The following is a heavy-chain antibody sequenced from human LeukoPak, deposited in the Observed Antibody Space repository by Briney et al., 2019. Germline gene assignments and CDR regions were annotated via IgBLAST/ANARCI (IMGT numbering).Heavy chain of an antibody. CDR2: IYYSGST. Sequence: SETLSLTCIVSGGSIDSYYWSWVRQPPGKGLEWIGYIYYSGSTNYNPSLKSRVTMSVDTSKNQFSLKLSSVTAADTAVYYCARDRGAYYYYMDVWGKGTTVTISS. J-gene: IGHJ6*03. CDR3: ARDRGAYYYYMDV. V-gene: IGHV4-59*01. CDR1: GGSIDSYY.